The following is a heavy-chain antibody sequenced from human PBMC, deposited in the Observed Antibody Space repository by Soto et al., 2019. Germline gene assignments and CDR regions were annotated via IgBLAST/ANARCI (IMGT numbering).Heavy chain of an antibody. CDR3: ARGRNDFWSGYHYYYYYMDV. J-gene: IGHJ6*03. CDR1: GGSFSGYY. Sequence: QVQLQQWGAGLLKPSETLSLTCAVYGGSFSGYYWSWIRQPPGKGLEWIGEINHSGSTKYNPSLQRRLTLSVDTSKNQISLKPSSVTAADTAVYYCARGRNDFWSGYHYYYYYMDVWGRGSTVTVSS. CDR2: INHSGST. V-gene: IGHV4-34*01. D-gene: IGHD3-3*01.